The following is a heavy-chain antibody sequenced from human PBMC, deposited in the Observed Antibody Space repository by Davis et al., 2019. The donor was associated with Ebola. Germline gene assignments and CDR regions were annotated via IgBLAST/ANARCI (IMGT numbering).Heavy chain of an antibody. Sequence: MPGGSLRLSCTVSGGSISSYYWSWIRQPPGKGLEWIGYIYYSGSTNYNPSLKSRVTISVDTSKNLFSLKLSSVTAADTAVYYCARGRAFYYYYGMDVWGQGTTVTVSS. CDR3: ARGRAFYYYYGMDV. J-gene: IGHJ6*02. CDR2: IYYSGST. D-gene: IGHD3-16*01. CDR1: GGSISSYY. V-gene: IGHV4-59*12.